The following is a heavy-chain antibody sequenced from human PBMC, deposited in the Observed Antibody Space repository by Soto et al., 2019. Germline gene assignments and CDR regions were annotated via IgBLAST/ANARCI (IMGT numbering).Heavy chain of an antibody. CDR3: ARVSITFGGVISFDY. Sequence: SETLSLTCTVSGGSISSYYWSWIRQPPGKGLEWIGYIYYSGSTNYNPSLKSRVTISVDTSKNQFSLKLSSVTAADTAVYYCARVSITFGGVISFDYWGQGTLVT. CDR2: IYYSGST. CDR1: GGSISSYY. J-gene: IGHJ4*02. D-gene: IGHD3-16*01. V-gene: IGHV4-59*01.